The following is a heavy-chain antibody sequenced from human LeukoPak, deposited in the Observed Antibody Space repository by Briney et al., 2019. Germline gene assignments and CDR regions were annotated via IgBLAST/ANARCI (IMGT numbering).Heavy chain of an antibody. D-gene: IGHD4/OR15-4a*01. V-gene: IGHV3-74*01. CDR1: EFTFSTYW. CDR2: IDSDGSST. Sequence: PGGSLRLSCAASEFTFSTYWMNWVRQAPGKGLVWVSRIDSDGSSTSYADSVKGRFTISRDNAKNTLYLQMNSLRAEEDRAVDFCGRESSVTMFDYGGQGSLVTVSS. J-gene: IGHJ4*02. CDR3: GRESSVTMFDY.